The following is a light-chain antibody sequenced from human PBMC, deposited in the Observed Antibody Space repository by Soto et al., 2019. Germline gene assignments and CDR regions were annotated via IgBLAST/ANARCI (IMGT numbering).Light chain of an antibody. V-gene: IGLV2-14*01. CDR2: GVN. Sequence: TQPASVSGSPGQSITISCTGSSSDVGGYDYVSWYQQHPGKAPKLVLYGVNNRPSGVSNRFSGSKSGNTASLTISGLQAEDEAEYYCSSSTTSITHHVFGAGTKVTVL. CDR3: SSSTTSITHHV. J-gene: IGLJ1*01. CDR1: SSDVGGYDY.